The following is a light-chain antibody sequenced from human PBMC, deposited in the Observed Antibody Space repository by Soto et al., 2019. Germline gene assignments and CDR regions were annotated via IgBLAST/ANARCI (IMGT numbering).Light chain of an antibody. Sequence: QSALTQPASVSGSPGQSITISCTGTRSDVSGYNYVSWYQHHPGKAPKLIIYDVSNRPSGVSNRFSASKSDNTASLTISGLQAEDEADYYCSSYSTNSPVLLGGGTRSPS. V-gene: IGLV2-14*03. J-gene: IGLJ2*01. CDR1: RSDVSGYNY. CDR3: SSYSTNSPVL. CDR2: DVS.